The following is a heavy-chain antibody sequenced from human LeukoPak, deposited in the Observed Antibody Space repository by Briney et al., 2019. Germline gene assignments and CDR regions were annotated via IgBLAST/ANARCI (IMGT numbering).Heavy chain of an antibody. D-gene: IGHD6-19*01. V-gene: IGHV3-48*01. CDR1: EFTFSSYS. J-gene: IGHJ4*02. CDR2: ITNSGNSK. CDR3: ARDGDSSGWYEVDY. Sequence: PGGSLRLSCAASEFTFSSYSMNWVRQAPGKGLEWVSYITNSGNSKSYADSVKGRFTISRDNTKSSLYLQMNSLRAEDTAVYYCARDGDSSGWYEVDYWGQGTLVTVSS.